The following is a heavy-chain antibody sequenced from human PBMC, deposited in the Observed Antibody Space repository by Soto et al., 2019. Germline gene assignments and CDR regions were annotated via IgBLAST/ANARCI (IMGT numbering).Heavy chain of an antibody. J-gene: IGHJ4*02. V-gene: IGHV3-7*01. CDR1: GFTFSSYW. D-gene: IGHD2-2*01. Sequence: EVQLVESGGGLVQPGGSLRLSCAASGFTFSSYWMSWVRQAPGKGLEWVANIKQDGSEKYYVDSVKGRFTISRDNAKHSLYLQMNSLRAEDTAVYYCARDERYCSSTSCYVYSIYWGQGTLVTVSS. CDR3: ARDERYCSSTSCYVYSIY. CDR2: IKQDGSEK.